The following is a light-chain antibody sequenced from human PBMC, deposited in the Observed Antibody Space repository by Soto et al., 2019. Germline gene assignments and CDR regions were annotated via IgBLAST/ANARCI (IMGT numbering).Light chain of an antibody. Sequence: DIQMTQSPSSLSASVGDRVTITCRASQSITTYLNWYQQKPGKAPKLLIYDASSLESGFPSRFSGSGSGTDFTLTISSLQPEDFATYYCQQYNSYSEAFGQGTKVELK. CDR2: DAS. CDR1: QSITTY. J-gene: IGKJ1*01. CDR3: QQYNSYSEA. V-gene: IGKV1-39*01.